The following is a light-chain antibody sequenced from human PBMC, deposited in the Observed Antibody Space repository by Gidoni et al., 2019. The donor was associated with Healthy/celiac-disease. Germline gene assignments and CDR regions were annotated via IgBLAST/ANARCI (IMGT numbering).Light chain of an antibody. Sequence: QSALTQPASVSGSPGQSIPISCTGTSSDVGGYNYVSWYQQHPGKAPKLMIYEVSNRPSGVPDRFSGSKSGNTDSLTISGLQAEDEADYYCSSYTSSSTLVFGGGTKLTVL. CDR1: SSDVGGYNY. J-gene: IGLJ2*01. CDR2: EVS. CDR3: SSYTSSSTLV. V-gene: IGLV2-14*01.